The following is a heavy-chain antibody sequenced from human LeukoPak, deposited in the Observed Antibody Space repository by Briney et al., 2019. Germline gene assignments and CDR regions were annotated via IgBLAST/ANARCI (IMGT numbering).Heavy chain of an antibody. D-gene: IGHD6-19*01. V-gene: IGHV5-51*01. Sequence: GESLKISCKASGYSFTSYWIGWVRQMPGKGLEWMGIIYPGDSDTRYSPSFQGQVTISADESISTAYLQWSSLKASDTAMYYCARFSGSGWSIYYFDYWGQGTLVTVSS. CDR3: ARFSGSGWSIYYFDY. CDR2: IYPGDSDT. J-gene: IGHJ4*02. CDR1: GYSFTSYW.